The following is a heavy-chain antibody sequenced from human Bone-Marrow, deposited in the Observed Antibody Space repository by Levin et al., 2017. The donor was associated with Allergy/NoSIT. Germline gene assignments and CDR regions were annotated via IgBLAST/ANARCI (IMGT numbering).Heavy chain of an antibody. CDR1: GFTLSPYR. CDR2: INQDGNEK. CDR3: ARYDSSDHDGFDI. Sequence: RSGGSLRLSCGASGFTLSPYRMSWVRQAPGKGLEWVANINQDGNEKHYLDSVKGRFTISRDNAKNSLFLQMSSLRAEDTAVYYCARYDSSDHDGFDIWGQGTMVTVSS. J-gene: IGHJ3*02. D-gene: IGHD3-22*01. V-gene: IGHV3-7*01.